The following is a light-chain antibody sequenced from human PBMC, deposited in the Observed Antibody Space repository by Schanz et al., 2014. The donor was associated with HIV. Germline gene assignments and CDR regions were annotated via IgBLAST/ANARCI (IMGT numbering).Light chain of an antibody. CDR1: SSNVGSNT. CDR3: AGWDDSLNVWV. V-gene: IGLV1-44*01. Sequence: QSVLTQPPSASGTPGQRVTISCSGSSSNVGSNTVNWYQHLPGTAPKLLMYGNSNRPSGVPDRFSGSKSGTSASLAITGLQAEDEADYYCAGWDDSLNVWVFGGGTKLTVL. CDR2: GNS. J-gene: IGLJ3*02.